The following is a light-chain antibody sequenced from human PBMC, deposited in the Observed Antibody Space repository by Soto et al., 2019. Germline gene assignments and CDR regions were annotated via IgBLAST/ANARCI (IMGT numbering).Light chain of an antibody. Sequence: DILLTQSPGTLSLSPGERASLSCRASQSVNNVYLGWYQQKPGQAPRLLIYGASNRATGIPDRFGGSGSGTDFTLTISRLEPEDFAVYYCRLYGSTPPMYTFGQGSKLEIK. V-gene: IGKV3-20*01. CDR2: GAS. CDR3: RLYGSTPPMYT. J-gene: IGKJ2*01. CDR1: QSVNNVY.